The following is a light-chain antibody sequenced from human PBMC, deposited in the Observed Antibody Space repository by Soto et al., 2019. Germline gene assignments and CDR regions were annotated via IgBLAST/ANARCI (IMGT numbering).Light chain of an antibody. CDR2: DVS. CDR1: SSDVGGYNS. Sequence: QAVLTQPASVSGSPGQSIAISCTGTSSDVGGYNSVSWYQQYPGKAPKLMIHDVSNRPSGVSNRFSGSKSGNTASLTISGLQAEDEADYYCSSFTTSTSYVFGRGTSSPS. V-gene: IGLV2-14*01. J-gene: IGLJ1*01. CDR3: SSFTTSTSYV.